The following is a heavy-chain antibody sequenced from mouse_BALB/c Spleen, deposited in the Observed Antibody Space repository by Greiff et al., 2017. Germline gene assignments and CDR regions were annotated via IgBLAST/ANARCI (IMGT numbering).Heavy chain of an antibody. CDR2: INSNGGST. J-gene: IGHJ4*01. CDR3: AREGGYAMDY. V-gene: IGHV5-6-3*01. CDR1: GFTFSSYG. Sequence: DVKLVESGGGLVQPGGSLKLSCAASGFTFSSYGMSWVRQTPDKRLELVATINSNGGSTYYPDSVKGRFTISRDNAKNTLYLQMSSLKSEDTAMYYCAREGGYAMDYWGQGTSVTVSS.